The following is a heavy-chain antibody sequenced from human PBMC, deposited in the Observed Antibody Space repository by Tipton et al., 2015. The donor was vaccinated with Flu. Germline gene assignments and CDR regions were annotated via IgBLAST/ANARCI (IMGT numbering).Heavy chain of an antibody. V-gene: IGHV4-59*01. CDR2: IYYSGST. CDR3: ARHMGGSGSYSPFDY. Sequence: LRLSCTVSGGSISSYYWSWIRQPPGKGLEWIGYIYYSGSTNYNPSLKSRVTISVDTSKNQFSLKLSSVTAADTAVYYCARHMGGSGSYSPFDYWGQGTLVTVSS. D-gene: IGHD3-10*01. J-gene: IGHJ4*02. CDR1: GGSISSYY.